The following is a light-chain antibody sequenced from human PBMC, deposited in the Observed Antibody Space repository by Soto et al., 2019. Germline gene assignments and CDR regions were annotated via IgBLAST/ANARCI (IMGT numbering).Light chain of an antibody. CDR3: QQRSNWPPVIT. CDR2: DAS. J-gene: IGKJ5*01. V-gene: IGKV3-11*01. CDR1: QSFSSY. Sequence: EIVLPQSPATLSFSPGERATLSCRASQSFSSYLAWYQQTPGQAPRLLIYDASKRATGIPARFSGRGSGTDFTLTISSLEPEDFAVYYCQQRSNWPPVITFGQGTLMEIK.